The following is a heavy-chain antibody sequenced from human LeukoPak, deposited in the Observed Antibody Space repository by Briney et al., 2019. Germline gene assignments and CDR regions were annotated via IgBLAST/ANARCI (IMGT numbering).Heavy chain of an antibody. CDR1: GFTFSSYE. Sequence: GGSLRLSCAASGFTFSSYEMNWVRQAPGKGLEWVSYISSSGSTIYYADSVKGRFTISRDNAKNSLYLQMNSLRAEDTAVYYCAREGLLWVGESTIPLNYYYYYMDVWGKGTTVTVSS. D-gene: IGHD3-10*01. J-gene: IGHJ6*03. V-gene: IGHV3-48*03. CDR2: ISSSGSTI. CDR3: AREGLLWVGESTIPLNYYYYYMDV.